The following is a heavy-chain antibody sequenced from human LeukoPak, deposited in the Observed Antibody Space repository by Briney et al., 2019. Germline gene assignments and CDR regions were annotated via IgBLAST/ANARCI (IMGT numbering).Heavy chain of an antibody. D-gene: IGHD2-21*02. CDR1: GFTFSSYA. V-gene: IGHV3-23*01. CDR3: AKGHIVVVTAIPANWFDP. J-gene: IGHJ5*02. Sequence: GGSLRLSCAASGFTFSSYAMSWVRQAPGKGLEWVLAISGSGGSTYYADSVKGRFTISRDNSKNTLYLQMNSLRAEDTAVYYCAKGHIVVVTAIPANWFDPWGQGTLVTVSS. CDR2: ISGSGGST.